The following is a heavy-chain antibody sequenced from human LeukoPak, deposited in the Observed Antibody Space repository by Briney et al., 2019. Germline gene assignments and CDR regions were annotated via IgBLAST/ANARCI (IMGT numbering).Heavy chain of an antibody. CDR3: AKDPTYYSGSYFDS. CDR1: GLTFSSNA. J-gene: IGHJ4*02. D-gene: IGHD5-12*01. Sequence: GGSLRPSCAASGLTFSSNAMNWVSQHPGKGLEWVSTISGSAGETYYADSLKGRFTISRDNSKNTLYLQMNNLRAEDTAVYYCAKDPTYYSGSYFDSWGQGTLVTVSS. V-gene: IGHV3-23*01. CDR2: ISGSAGET.